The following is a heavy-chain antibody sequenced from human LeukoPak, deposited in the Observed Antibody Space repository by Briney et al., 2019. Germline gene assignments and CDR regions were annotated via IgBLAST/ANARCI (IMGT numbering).Heavy chain of an antibody. V-gene: IGHV4-34*01. CDR2: INHSGST. CDR3: ARRHYYDSSGYYKLDY. Sequence: GSLRLSCAASGFTFSNALMSWIRQPPGKGLEWIGEINHSGSTNYNPSLKSRVTISVDTSKNQFSLKLSSVTAADTAVYYCARRHYYDSSGYYKLDYWGQGTLVTVSS. CDR1: GFTFSNAL. D-gene: IGHD3-22*01. J-gene: IGHJ4*02.